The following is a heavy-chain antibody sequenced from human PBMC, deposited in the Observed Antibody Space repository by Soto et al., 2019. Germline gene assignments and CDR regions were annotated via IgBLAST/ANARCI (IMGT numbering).Heavy chain of an antibody. CDR3: ARHADCSSTSCYEGYYYYYYYYMDV. CDR2: IYYSGST. D-gene: IGHD2-2*01. V-gene: IGHV4-59*08. CDR1: GGSISSYY. Sequence: PSETLSLTCTVSGGSISSYYWSWIRQPPGKGLEWIGYIYYSGSTNYTPSLKSRVTISVDTSKNQFSLKLSSVTAADTAVYYCARHADCSSTSCYEGYYYYYYYYMDVWGKGTTVTVSS. J-gene: IGHJ6*03.